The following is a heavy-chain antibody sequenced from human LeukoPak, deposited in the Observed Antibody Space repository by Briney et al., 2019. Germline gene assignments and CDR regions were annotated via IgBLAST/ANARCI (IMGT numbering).Heavy chain of an antibody. CDR2: IRSSGRPV. CDR1: GFTFSSYW. J-gene: IGHJ6*03. Sequence: GGSLRLSCAASGFTFSSYWMSWIRQAPGKGLEWVSYIRSSGRPVYYADSVKGRFTISRDNAKNSLYLQMNSLRAEDTAVYYCAKDLEDYYYMAVWGKGTTVTVSS. V-gene: IGHV3-11*04. CDR3: AKDLEDYYYMAV.